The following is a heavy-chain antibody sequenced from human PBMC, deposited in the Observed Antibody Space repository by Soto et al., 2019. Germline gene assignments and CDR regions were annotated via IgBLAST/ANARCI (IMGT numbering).Heavy chain of an antibody. V-gene: IGHV1-18*01. CDR3: ARDEAVAGNSYGLDV. J-gene: IGHJ6*02. D-gene: IGHD6-19*01. Sequence: ASVKASCKASGYIFTTYGITWVRQAPGQVLEWLGWISAYNGDTNYAQSLQGRVTMTTDTATRTAYMEVRSLKSDDTAVYYCARDEAVAGNSYGLDVWG. CDR2: ISAYNGDT. CDR1: GYIFTTYG.